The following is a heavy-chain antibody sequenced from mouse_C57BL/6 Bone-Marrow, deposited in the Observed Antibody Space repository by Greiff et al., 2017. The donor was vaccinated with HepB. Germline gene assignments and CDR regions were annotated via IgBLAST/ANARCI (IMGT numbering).Heavy chain of an antibody. J-gene: IGHJ1*03. CDR3: ARSPITTVPYWYFDV. CDR2: IDPNSGGT. Sequence: VQLQQSGAELVKPGASVKLSCKASGYTFTSYWMHWVKQRPGRGLEWIGRIDPNSGGTKYNEKFKSKATLTVDKPSSTAYMQLSSLTSEDSAVYYCARSPITTVPYWYFDVWGTGTTVTVSS. V-gene: IGHV1-72*01. D-gene: IGHD1-1*01. CDR1: GYTFTSYW.